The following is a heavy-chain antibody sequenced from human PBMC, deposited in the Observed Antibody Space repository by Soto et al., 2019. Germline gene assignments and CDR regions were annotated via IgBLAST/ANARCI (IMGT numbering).Heavy chain of an antibody. V-gene: IGHV1-69*01. CDR2: IIPVFGTT. Sequence: QVQLVQSGAEVKKPGSSLKLSCRASGGSFTSYSISWLRQAPGQGLEWMGGIIPVFGTTSYAQRLQGRVTITADESTSTACLDLSSLISEDTAVYYCARDPRIYCTSSSCHSYFDSWGQGTLVTVSS. D-gene: IGHD2-2*01. CDR1: GGSFTSYS. CDR3: ARDPRIYCTSSSCHSYFDS. J-gene: IGHJ4*02.